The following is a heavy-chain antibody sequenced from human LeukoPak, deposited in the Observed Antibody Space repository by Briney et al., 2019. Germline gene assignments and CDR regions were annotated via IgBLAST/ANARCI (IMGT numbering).Heavy chain of an antibody. Sequence: ASVKVSCKASGYTFTSYGISWVRQAPGQGLEWMGWISAYNGNTNYAQKLQGRVTMTTDTSTSTAYMELRSLRSDDTAVYYCARDRGSEYQTYSPDYWGQGTLVTVSS. D-gene: IGHD2-2*01. V-gene: IGHV1-18*01. CDR3: ARDRGSEYQTYSPDY. J-gene: IGHJ4*02. CDR2: ISAYNGNT. CDR1: GYTFTSYG.